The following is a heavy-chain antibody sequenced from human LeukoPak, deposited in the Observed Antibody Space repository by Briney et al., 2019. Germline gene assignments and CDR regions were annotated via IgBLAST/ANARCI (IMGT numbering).Heavy chain of an antibody. Sequence: VSLRLSCAASGFTVSSNYRSWIRQPPGKGLEWIGEINHSGSTNYNPSLKSRVTISVDTSKNQFSLKLSSVTAADTAVYYCARRLAKYGDYYLDYWGQGTLVTVSS. V-gene: IGHV4-34*01. D-gene: IGHD4-17*01. J-gene: IGHJ4*02. CDR1: GFTVSSNY. CDR3: ARRLAKYGDYYLDY. CDR2: INHSGST.